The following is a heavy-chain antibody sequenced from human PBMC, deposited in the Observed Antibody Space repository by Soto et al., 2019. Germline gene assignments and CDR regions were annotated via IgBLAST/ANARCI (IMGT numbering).Heavy chain of an antibody. D-gene: IGHD3-22*01. CDR2: INPSGGST. J-gene: IGHJ3*02. CDR3: ARDTTYYYYDSSGYYIFDAFDI. Sequence: ASVKVSCKASGYTFTSYAMHWVRQAPGQGLEWMGIINPSGGSTSYAQKFQGRVTITGDTSTSTAYMELSSLRSEDTAVYYCARDTTYYYYDSSGYYIFDAFDIWGQGTMVTVSS. V-gene: IGHV1-46*01. CDR1: GYTFTSYA.